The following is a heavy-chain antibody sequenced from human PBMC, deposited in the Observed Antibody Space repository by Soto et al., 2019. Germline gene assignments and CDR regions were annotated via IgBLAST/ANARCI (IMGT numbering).Heavy chain of an antibody. CDR2: MNPNSGNT. CDR3: ARGITIFGVVPG. J-gene: IGHJ4*02. D-gene: IGHD3-3*01. V-gene: IGHV1-8*01. CDR1: GYTFTSYD. Sequence: QVQLVQSGAEVKKPGASVKVCCKASGYTFTSYDINWVRQATGQGLEWMGWMNPNSGNTGYAEKFQGRVTMTRNTSISTAYMELISLRSEDTAVYYCARGITIFGVVPGWGQGTLVTVSS.